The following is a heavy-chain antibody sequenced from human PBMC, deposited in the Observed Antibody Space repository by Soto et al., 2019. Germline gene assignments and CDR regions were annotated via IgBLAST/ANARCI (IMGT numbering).Heavy chain of an antibody. CDR3: ARVWWSGSSTVDY. Sequence: QVQLVESGGGLVKPGGSLRLSCAASGFTFSDYYVSWIRQAPGKGLEWVSYISSSSSYTNYADSVKGRFTISRDNAKNSLYLQMNSLRAEDTAVYYCARVWWSGSSTVDYWGQGTLVTVSS. CDR1: GFTFSDYY. J-gene: IGHJ4*02. V-gene: IGHV3-11*05. D-gene: IGHD1-26*01. CDR2: ISSSSSYT.